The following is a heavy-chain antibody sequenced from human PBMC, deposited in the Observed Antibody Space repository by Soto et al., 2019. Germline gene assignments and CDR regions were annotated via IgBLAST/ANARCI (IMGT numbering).Heavy chain of an antibody. CDR3: ARDESGYDYYYYYYMDV. CDR2: ISYDGSRK. J-gene: IGHJ6*03. V-gene: IGHV3-30*03. CDR1: GFTFSSYG. D-gene: IGHD5-12*01. Sequence: GGSLRLSCAASGFTFSSYGMHWVRQAPGKGLEWVAVISYDGSRKYYADSVKGRFTISRDNSKNTLYLQMNSLRAEDTAVYYCARDESGYDYYYYYYMDVWGKGTTVTVSS.